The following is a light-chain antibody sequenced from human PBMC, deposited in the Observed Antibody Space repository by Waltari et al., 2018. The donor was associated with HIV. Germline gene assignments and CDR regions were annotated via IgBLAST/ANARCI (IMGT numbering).Light chain of an antibody. J-gene: IGLJ3*02. CDR1: PSDIDPLNY. Sequence: QSALTQPAYVSGSPGQSITISCSGPPSDIDPLNYVSWYQQHPGNVPTLIFFEVYYRPHGVSDPFSASKSCNTASLTISDLQAEDEADYFCSSYSTRNFLMFGGGTKLTVL. CDR3: SSYSTRNFLM. CDR2: EVY. V-gene: IGLV2-14*03.